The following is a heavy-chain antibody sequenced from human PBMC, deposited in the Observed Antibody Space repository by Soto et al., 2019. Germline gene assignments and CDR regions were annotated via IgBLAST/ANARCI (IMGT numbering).Heavy chain of an antibody. CDR1: GGSFSGYY. Sequence: QVQLQQWGAGLLKPSETLSLTCAVYGGSFSGYYWSWIRQPPGKGLEWIGEINHSGSTNYNPSLKSRVTTSVDTSKNPFSLRLSSVTAADTAVYYCARGPADVVVPAAQLYYFDYWGQGTLVTVSS. D-gene: IGHD2-2*01. J-gene: IGHJ4*02. CDR3: ARGPADVVVPAAQLYYFDY. CDR2: INHSGST. V-gene: IGHV4-34*01.